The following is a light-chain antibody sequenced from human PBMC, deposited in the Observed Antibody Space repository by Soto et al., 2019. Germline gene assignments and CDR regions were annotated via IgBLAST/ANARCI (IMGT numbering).Light chain of an antibody. J-gene: IGLJ1*01. CDR2: EVT. Sequence: QSALTQPASVSGSPGQSITISCTGTSSDVGGYNYVSWYQVHPGKAPKLMIYEVTNRPSGVSNRFSGSKSGNTASLTISGLQAEDEAKYCCSSYVTDTTPYVFGTGTKVTVL. V-gene: IGLV2-14*01. CDR3: SSYVTDTTPYV. CDR1: SSDVGGYNY.